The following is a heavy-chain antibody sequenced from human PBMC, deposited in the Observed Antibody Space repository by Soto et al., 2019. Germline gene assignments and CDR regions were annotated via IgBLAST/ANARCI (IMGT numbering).Heavy chain of an antibody. V-gene: IGHV6-1*01. D-gene: IGHD1-26*01. Sequence: PSQTLSLTCAISGGSVSSNSAAWNWIRQSPSRGLEWLGRTYYRSKWYNDYAVSVKSRITINPDTSKNQFSLQLNSVTPEDTAVYYCARFSGSYYPYSPKGTDVWGQGTTVTVSS. CDR1: GGSVSSNSAA. CDR3: ARFSGSYYPYSPKGTDV. J-gene: IGHJ6*02. CDR2: TYYRSKWYN.